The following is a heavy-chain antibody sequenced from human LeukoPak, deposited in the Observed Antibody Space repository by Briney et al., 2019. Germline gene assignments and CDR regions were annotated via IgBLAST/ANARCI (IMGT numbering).Heavy chain of an antibody. CDR2: ILGSAGIT. CDR1: GFTLRNYA. CDR3: ARGATGPDY. V-gene: IGHV3-23*01. Sequence: GGSLRLSCAASGFTLRNYAMSWVRQAPGKGLEWVSGILGSAGITYYADSVKGRFAISRDNSKNALYLQMNSLTAEDTAVYYCARGATGPDYWGQGTLVTVSS. J-gene: IGHJ4*02. D-gene: IGHD1-14*01.